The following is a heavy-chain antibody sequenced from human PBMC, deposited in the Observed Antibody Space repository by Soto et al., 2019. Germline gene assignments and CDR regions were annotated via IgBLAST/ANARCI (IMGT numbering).Heavy chain of an antibody. CDR1: GGSISSGGYY. V-gene: IGHV4-31*03. CDR2: ISYSGST. CDR3: ARAYSYGNRAFDY. Sequence: PSETLSLTCTVSGGSISSGGYYWSWIRQHPGTGLEWIGHISYSGSTYYNTSLKSRVTISVDTSRNQFSLKLSSVTAADTAVYYCARAYSYGNRAFDYWGQGTLVTVSS. J-gene: IGHJ4*02. D-gene: IGHD5-18*01.